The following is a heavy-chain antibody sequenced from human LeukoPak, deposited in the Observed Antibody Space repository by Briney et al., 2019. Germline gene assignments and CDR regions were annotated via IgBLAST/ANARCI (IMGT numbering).Heavy chain of an antibody. J-gene: IGHJ4*02. Sequence: PGGSLRLSCAASGFTFSSSEMSWVRQAPGKGLEWVSFISGSSGYIYYADSVKGRFTISRDKAKNSLYLQMTSLTAEDTAVYYCVRPYGISSGFDYWGQGTLVTVSS. V-gene: IGHV3-21*01. CDR3: VRPYGISSGFDY. CDR2: ISGSSGYI. D-gene: IGHD6-6*01. CDR1: GFTFSSSE.